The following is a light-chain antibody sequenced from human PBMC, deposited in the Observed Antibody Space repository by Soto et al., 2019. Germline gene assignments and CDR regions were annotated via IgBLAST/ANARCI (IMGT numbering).Light chain of an antibody. CDR1: QSISTY. CDR2: DAS. Sequence: IQRTQSHSSKSASVGNRVTITCRASQSISTYLNWYQKKPGKAPNLLIYDASRLQSGVPSRFSGSGGGTDFTLSISSVQPEDFATYFCQQSYMDPITFGQGTRLEIK. V-gene: IGKV1-39*01. J-gene: IGKJ5*01. CDR3: QQSYMDPIT.